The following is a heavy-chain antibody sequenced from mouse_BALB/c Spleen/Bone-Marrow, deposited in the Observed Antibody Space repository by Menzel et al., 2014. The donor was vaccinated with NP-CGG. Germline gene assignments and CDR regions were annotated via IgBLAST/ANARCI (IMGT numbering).Heavy chain of an antibody. CDR2: IDPANGNI. V-gene: IGHV14-3*02. CDR1: GFSIKDPY. Sequence: VQLQQSGAELVKPGASVKLSCTASGFSIKDPYMHWVKQRPEQGLEWIGRIDPANGNIKYDPKFQGKATITADTSSNTAYLQLSSLTSEDTAVYYCAPYYYGRWFTYWGQGTLVTVSA. J-gene: IGHJ3*01. CDR3: APYYYGRWFTY. D-gene: IGHD1-1*01.